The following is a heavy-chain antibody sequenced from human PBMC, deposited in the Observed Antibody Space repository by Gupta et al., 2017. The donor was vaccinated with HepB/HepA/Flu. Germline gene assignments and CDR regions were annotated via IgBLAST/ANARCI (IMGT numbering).Heavy chain of an antibody. D-gene: IGHD2-8*02. J-gene: IGHJ4*02. CDR2: IRGSGTT. CDR1: GFTFSDYY. CDR3: VRGTAKYYFDY. V-gene: IGHV3-11*01. Sequence: QVQLVESGGGLVKPGGSLRLSCVASGFTFSDYYMSWIRQAPGKGLEWVSSIRGSGTTYYADSMKGRFTISRDNAQNSLYLQMDSLRADDTAVYYCVRGTAKYYFDYWGQGTPVTGSS.